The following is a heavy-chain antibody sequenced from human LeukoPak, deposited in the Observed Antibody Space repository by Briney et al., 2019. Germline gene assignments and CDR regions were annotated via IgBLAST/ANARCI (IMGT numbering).Heavy chain of an antibody. J-gene: IGHJ4*02. D-gene: IGHD1-1*01. CDR1: GFTFTSYA. CDR2: IRGSGGST. Sequence: TGGSLRLSCAASGFTFTSYAMSWVRQAPGKGLEWVSVIRGSGGSTYYADSVKGRFTISRDNSKNTLYLQMNSLRAEDTAVYYCAKDDTWSRGSFDYWGQGTLVTVSS. V-gene: IGHV3-23*01. CDR3: AKDDTWSRGSFDY.